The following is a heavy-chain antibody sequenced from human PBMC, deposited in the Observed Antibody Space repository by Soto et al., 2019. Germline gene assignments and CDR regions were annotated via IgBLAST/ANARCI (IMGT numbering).Heavy chain of an antibody. CDR1: GFNFNIHA. CDR2: MSPGANSQ. D-gene: IGHD3-16*02. V-gene: IGHV3-30-3*01. Sequence: GGSLRLSCAAPGFNFNIHALHWIRRAPGEGLEGGAVMSPGANSQYYADSVKGRFTISRDTSKSTLYLQMNSLSAEDTVVYYSGRDGDYVWGSYRWSDGFDIWGQGTMVTVSS. CDR3: GRDGDYVWGSYRWSDGFDI. J-gene: IGHJ3*02.